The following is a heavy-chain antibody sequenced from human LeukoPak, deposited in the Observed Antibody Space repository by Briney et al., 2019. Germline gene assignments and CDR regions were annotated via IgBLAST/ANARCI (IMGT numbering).Heavy chain of an antibody. V-gene: IGHV4-59*01. CDR1: GGSISSYY. Sequence: PSETLSLTCAVSGGSISSYYWSWIRQPPGKGLEWIGYIYYSGSTNYNPSLKSRVTISVDTSKNQFSLKLSSVTAADTAVYYCATDLLGWTDSGPFQHWGQGTLVTVSS. CDR3: ATDLLGWTDSGPFQH. J-gene: IGHJ1*01. D-gene: IGHD3-3*01. CDR2: IYYSGST.